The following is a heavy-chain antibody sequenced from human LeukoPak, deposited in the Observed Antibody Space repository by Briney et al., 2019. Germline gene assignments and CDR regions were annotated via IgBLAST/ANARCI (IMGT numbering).Heavy chain of an antibody. V-gene: IGHV3-48*02. J-gene: IGHJ4*02. CDR3: ARADRDGNKRFLD. Sequence: PGGSLRLSCAASGFTFGSYSVIWARQAPGKGLEWVSYVSSSGTTTYYADSVKGRFTISRDNGKNLVSLQMNSLRDEDTAVYYYARADRDGNKRFLDWSQGTLVTVSS. D-gene: IGHD5-24*01. CDR1: GFTFGSYS. CDR2: VSSSGTTT.